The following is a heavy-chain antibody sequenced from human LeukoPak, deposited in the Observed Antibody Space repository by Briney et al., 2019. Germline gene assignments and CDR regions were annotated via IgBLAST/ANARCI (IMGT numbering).Heavy chain of an antibody. J-gene: IGHJ5*02. CDR1: VYTFTGYY. V-gene: IGHV1-2*02. Sequence: GASVKVSCKASVYTFTGYYMNWVRQAPGQGLEWVGWINSDSGFTKYAQKFQGTVTLTRDTSITTVYIDLTRLKSDDTAVYYCARNFDMKGFDPWGQGTLVTVSS. CDR3: ARNFDMKGFDP. CDR2: INSDSGFT. D-gene: IGHD3-9*01.